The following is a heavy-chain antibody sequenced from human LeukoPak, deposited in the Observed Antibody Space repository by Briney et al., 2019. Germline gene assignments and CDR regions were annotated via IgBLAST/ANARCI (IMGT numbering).Heavy chain of an antibody. CDR3: ARGREIVVVPAALDY. D-gene: IGHD2-2*01. J-gene: IGHJ4*02. V-gene: IGHV1-69*13. CDR2: IIPIFGTA. Sequence: GASVKVSCKASGGTFSSYAISWVRQAPGQGLEWMGGIIPIFGTANYAQKFQGRVTITADESTSTAYMELSSLRSEDTAVYYCARGREIVVVPAALDYWGQGTLVTVSS. CDR1: GGTFSSYA.